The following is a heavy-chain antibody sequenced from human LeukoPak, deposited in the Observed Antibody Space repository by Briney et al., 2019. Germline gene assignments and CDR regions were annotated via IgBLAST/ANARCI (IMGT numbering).Heavy chain of an antibody. Sequence: GGSLRLSCAASGLTFSNCAMSWVRQGPGKGLEWVAFTRYDGSKKNYADSVKGRFTISRDNSKNTLYLQMNSLRAEDTAVYYCAKDPGGETLPDYWGQGTLVTVSS. D-gene: IGHD1-26*01. CDR3: AKDPGGETLPDY. V-gene: IGHV3-30*02. J-gene: IGHJ4*02. CDR2: TRYDGSKK. CDR1: GLTFSNCA.